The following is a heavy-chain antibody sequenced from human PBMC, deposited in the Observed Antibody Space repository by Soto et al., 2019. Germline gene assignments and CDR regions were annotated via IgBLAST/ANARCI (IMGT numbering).Heavy chain of an antibody. CDR3: ARDDLNRGSKYFDY. CDR1: GYSFTTHD. V-gene: IGHV1-18*01. D-gene: IGHD2-2*01. CDR2: ISTDRGDT. Sequence: QVQLVQSGAEVKKPGASVKVSCKASGYSFTTHDITWLRQAPGKGLEWVGGISTDRGDTIYPQNLQGRVTMTTDSSTGTVYVELKSLRADDTAVYYCARDDLNRGSKYFDYWGQGTLVTVSS. J-gene: IGHJ4*02.